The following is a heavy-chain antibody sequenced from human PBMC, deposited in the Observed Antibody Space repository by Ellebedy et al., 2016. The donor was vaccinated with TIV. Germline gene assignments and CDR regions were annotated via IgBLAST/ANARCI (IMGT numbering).Heavy chain of an antibody. Sequence: GESLKISXAASGFTFSSYSINWVRQAPGKGLEWVSFISSSSTYIYYADSLKGRFTVSRDNANRSLYLQMNSLRAEDTGVYYCARDTSLAQDFDFWGQGTLVAVSS. CDR3: ARDTSLAQDFDF. J-gene: IGHJ4*02. CDR2: ISSSSTYI. V-gene: IGHV3-21*01. D-gene: IGHD3-3*02. CDR1: GFTFSSYS.